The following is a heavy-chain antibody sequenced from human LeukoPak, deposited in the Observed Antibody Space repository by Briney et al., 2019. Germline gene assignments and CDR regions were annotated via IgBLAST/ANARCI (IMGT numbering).Heavy chain of an antibody. J-gene: IGHJ6*02. Sequence: GGSLRLSCAASGFTFSNYGMHWVRQAPGKGLEWVAVTSNDGSNKYYADPVKGRFTISRDNSKNTLYLQMNSLRAEDPAVYYCARDPVGAIGYGMDVWGQGTTVTVSS. CDR2: TSNDGSNK. CDR1: GFTFSNYG. D-gene: IGHD1-26*01. V-gene: IGHV3-33*01. CDR3: ARDPVGAIGYGMDV.